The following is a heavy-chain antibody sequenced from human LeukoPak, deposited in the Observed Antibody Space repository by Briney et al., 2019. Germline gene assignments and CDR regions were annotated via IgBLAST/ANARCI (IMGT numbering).Heavy chain of an antibody. CDR3: ARARKTAWSKNPRIAAAMYYFDY. CDR2: IYTSGST. V-gene: IGHV4-4*07. J-gene: IGHJ4*02. CDR1: GGSISSYY. D-gene: IGHD6-13*01. Sequence: SETLPLTCTVSGGSISSYYWSWIRQPAGKGLEWIGRIYTSGSTNYNPSLKSRVTMSVDTSKNQFSLKLSSVTAADTAVYYCARARKTAWSKNPRIAAAMYYFDYWGQGTLVTVSS.